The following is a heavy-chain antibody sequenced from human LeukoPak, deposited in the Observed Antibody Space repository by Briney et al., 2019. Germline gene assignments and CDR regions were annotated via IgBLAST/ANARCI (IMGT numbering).Heavy chain of an antibody. J-gene: IGHJ5*02. V-gene: IGHV5-51*01. CDR3: AKTPHDYGDYGWGFDP. Sequence: EESLKISCKGSGYSFTSYWIGWVRQMPGKGLEWMGIIYPGDSDTRYSPSFQGQVTISADKSISTAYLQWSSLKASDTAMYYCAKTPHDYGDYGWGFDPWGQGTLVTVSS. CDR1: GYSFTSYW. CDR2: IYPGDSDT. D-gene: IGHD4-17*01.